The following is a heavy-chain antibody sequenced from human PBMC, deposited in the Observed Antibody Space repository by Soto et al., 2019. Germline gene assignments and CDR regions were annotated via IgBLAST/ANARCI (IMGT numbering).Heavy chain of an antibody. V-gene: IGHV1-18*01. J-gene: IGHJ1*01. CDR1: GYTFTSYG. CDR3: ARAVGSSWSNAEYFQH. D-gene: IGHD6-13*01. Sequence: ASVKVSCKASGYTFTSYGISWVRQAPGQGLECMGWISAYNGNTNYAQKLQGRVTMTTDTSTSTAYMELRSLRSDDTAVYYCARAVGSSWSNAEYFQHWGQGTLVTVSS. CDR2: ISAYNGNT.